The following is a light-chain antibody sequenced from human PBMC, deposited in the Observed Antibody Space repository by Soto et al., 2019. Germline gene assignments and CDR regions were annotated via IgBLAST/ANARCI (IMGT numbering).Light chain of an antibody. Sequence: QSVLTQPPSASGTPGQRVTISCSGSSSNIGSYTVNWYQQLPGTAPKLLIYNSDQRPSGVPDRFSGSESGTSASLAISGLQSGDEADYYCVAWDDSLNGHVFGTGTKVTVL. CDR2: NSD. J-gene: IGLJ1*01. V-gene: IGLV1-44*01. CDR1: SSNIGSYT. CDR3: VAWDDSLNGHV.